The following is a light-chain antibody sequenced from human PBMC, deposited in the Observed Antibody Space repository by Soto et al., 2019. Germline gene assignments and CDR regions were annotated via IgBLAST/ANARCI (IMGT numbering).Light chain of an antibody. CDR1: QSVSSY. CDR2: DAS. J-gene: IGKJ4*01. CDR3: QQRSSWPLLWT. Sequence: EIVLPQSPATLSLSPGERATLSCRASQSVSSYLAWYQQKPGQAPRLLIYDASNRATGIPARFSGSGSGTYFTLAISSLEPEDFAVYYCQQRSSWPLLWTFGGGTKVEIK. V-gene: IGKV3-11*01.